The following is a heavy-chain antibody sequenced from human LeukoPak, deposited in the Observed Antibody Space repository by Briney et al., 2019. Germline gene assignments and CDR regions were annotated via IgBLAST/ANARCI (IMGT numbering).Heavy chain of an antibody. CDR2: ISGSGGST. Sequence: GGSLRLSCAASGFTFSSYAMSWVRQAPGKGLEWVSAISGSGGSTYYADSVKGRFTISRDNSKNTLYLQMNSLRAEDTAVYYCARDSVAYCGGDCYSGMDVWGQGATVTVSS. J-gene: IGHJ6*02. D-gene: IGHD2-21*01. V-gene: IGHV3-23*01. CDR1: GFTFSSYA. CDR3: ARDSVAYCGGDCYSGMDV.